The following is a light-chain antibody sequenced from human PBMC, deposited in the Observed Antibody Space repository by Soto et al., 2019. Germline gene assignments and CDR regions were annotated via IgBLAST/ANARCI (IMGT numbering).Light chain of an antibody. CDR2: GAS. CDR3: QHFGTAPRT. CDR1: QSISSSY. J-gene: IGKJ1*01. Sequence: EIVLTQSPGTLSLSPGERATLSCRASQSISSSYLAWYQQKPGQAPMLLMFGASSRATGIPDRFSGSGSGTDFTLTISSLEPEDFAVYYCQHFGTAPRTFGQGTKVEIK. V-gene: IGKV3-20*01.